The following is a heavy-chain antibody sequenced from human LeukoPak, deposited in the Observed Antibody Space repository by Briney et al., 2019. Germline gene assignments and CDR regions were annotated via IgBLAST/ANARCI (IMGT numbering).Heavy chain of an antibody. D-gene: IGHD2-2*01. Sequence: PSETLSLTCTVSGGSISSGGYYWSWIRQHPGKGLEWIGYIYYSGSTYYNPSLKSRVTISVDTSKNQFSLKLSSVTAADTAVYYCAVRPYCSSTSCRNNWFDPWGQGTLVTVSS. CDR2: IYYSGST. CDR1: GGSISSGGYY. J-gene: IGHJ5*02. CDR3: AVRPYCSSTSCRNNWFDP. V-gene: IGHV4-31*03.